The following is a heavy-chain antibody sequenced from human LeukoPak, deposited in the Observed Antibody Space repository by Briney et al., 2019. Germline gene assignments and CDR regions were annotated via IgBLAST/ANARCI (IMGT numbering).Heavy chain of an antibody. CDR2: ISWNSGSI. D-gene: IGHD4-11*01. V-gene: IGHV3-9*03. CDR3: TKEAVTTPAYDY. CDR1: GFTFDDYA. J-gene: IGHJ4*02. Sequence: PGGSLRLSCAASGFTFDDYAMHWVRQAPGKGLERVSGISWNSGSIGYADSVKGRFTISRDNAKNSLYLQMNSLRAEDMALYYCTKEAVTTPAYDYWGQGTLVTVSS.